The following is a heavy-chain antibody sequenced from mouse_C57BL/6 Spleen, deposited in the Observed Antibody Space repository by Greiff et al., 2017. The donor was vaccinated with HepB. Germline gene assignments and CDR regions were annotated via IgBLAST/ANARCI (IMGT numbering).Heavy chain of an antibody. CDR2: ILPGSGST. J-gene: IGHJ3*01. V-gene: IGHV1-9*01. CDR1: GYTFTGYW. D-gene: IGHD2-5*01. CDR3: ARRDSNQQPFAY. Sequence: VQRVESGAELMKPGASVKLSCKATGYTFTGYWIEWVKQRPGHGLEWIGEILPGSGSTNYNEKFKGKATFTADTSSNKAYMQLSSLTTEDSAIYYCARRDSNQQPFAYWGQGTLVTVSA.